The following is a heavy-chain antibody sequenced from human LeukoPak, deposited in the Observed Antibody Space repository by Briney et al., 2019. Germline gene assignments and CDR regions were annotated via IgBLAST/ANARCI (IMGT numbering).Heavy chain of an antibody. CDR2: IYYTGST. Sequence: PSQTLSLTCTVSGGSISSYYWSWIRQPPGKGLEWIGYIYYTGSTSYNPSLKSRVTISVDTSKNQFSLKLSSVTAADTAVYYCASYRYYYDSSGYQDAFDIWGQGTMVTVSS. V-gene: IGHV4-59*01. J-gene: IGHJ3*02. CDR3: ASYRYYYDSSGYQDAFDI. D-gene: IGHD3-22*01. CDR1: GGSISSYY.